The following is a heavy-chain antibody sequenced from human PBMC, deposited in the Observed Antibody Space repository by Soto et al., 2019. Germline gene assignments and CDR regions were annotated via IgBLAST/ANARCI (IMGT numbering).Heavy chain of an antibody. CDR2: ISSTTNYI. CDR3: ARESEDLTSNFDY. V-gene: IGHV3-21*01. Sequence: PGGSLRLSCAASGFTFTRYIMNWVRQAPGKGLEWVSSISSTTNYIYYADSMNGRFTVSRDNAKNSVYLEMNSLSAEDTAVYYCARESEDLTSNFDYWGQGTLVTVSS. J-gene: IGHJ4*02. CDR1: GFTFTRYI.